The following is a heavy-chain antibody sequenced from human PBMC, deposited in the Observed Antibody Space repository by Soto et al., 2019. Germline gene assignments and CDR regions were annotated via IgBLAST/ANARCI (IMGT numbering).Heavy chain of an antibody. CDR2: IKSKNDGGTT. J-gene: IGHJ6*02. CDR3: TTELGDYYDSSGYYYYYYGMDV. CDR1: GFTFSNAW. Sequence: ESGGGLVKPGGSLRLSCAASGFTFSNAWMNWVRQAPGKGLEWVGRIKSKNDGGTTDYAAPVKGRFTISRDDSKNTLYLQMNSLKTEDTAVYYCTTELGDYYDSSGYYYYYYGMDVWGQGTTVTVSS. V-gene: IGHV3-15*07. D-gene: IGHD3-22*01.